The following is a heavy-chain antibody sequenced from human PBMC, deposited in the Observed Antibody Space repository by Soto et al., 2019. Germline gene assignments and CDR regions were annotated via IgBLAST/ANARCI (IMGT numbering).Heavy chain of an antibody. CDR1: GYKVSTWHNFTSYW. D-gene: IGHD2-2*01. CDR3: ARLAFPKGYCSSTSCYADYYYYYGMDV. Sequence: PGESLKISCMGSGYKVSTWHNFTSYWIAWVRQMPGEGLEWMGIIYPGDSDTRYSPSFQGQVTISADKSINSVYLQWSSLKASDTAMYYCARLAFPKGYCSSTSCYADYYYYYGMDVWGQGTTVTVSS. V-gene: IGHV5-51*01. CDR2: IYPGDSDT. J-gene: IGHJ6*02.